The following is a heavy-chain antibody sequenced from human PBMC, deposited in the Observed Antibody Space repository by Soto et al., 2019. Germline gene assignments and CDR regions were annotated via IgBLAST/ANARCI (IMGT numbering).Heavy chain of an antibody. CDR2: ISGSGGST. CDR1: GFTFSSYA. D-gene: IGHD1-26*01. J-gene: IGHJ4*02. V-gene: IGHV3-23*01. CDR3: AKDVHPDIPIYSGSYFGGNSYGNDY. Sequence: GGSLRLSCAASGFTFSSYAMSWVRQAPGKGLEWVSAISGSGGSTYYADSVKGRFTISRDNSKNTLYLQMNSLRAEDTAVYYCAKDVHPDIPIYSGSYFGGNSYGNDYWGQGTLVTVSS.